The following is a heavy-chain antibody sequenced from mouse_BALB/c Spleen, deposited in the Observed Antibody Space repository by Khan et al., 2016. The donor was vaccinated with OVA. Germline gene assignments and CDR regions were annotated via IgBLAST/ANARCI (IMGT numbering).Heavy chain of an antibody. V-gene: IGHV1S137*01. Sequence: QVHLKQSGAELVRPGVSVKISCKGSGYRFTDFPMHWVKQSHAKSLEWIGVISTYYGAASYNQKFKGKATMTVDKSSSTANMELARLTSEDSAIYYCSRGGGGDRFAYWGQGTLVTVSA. CDR2: ISTYYGAA. CDR1: GYRFTDFP. CDR3: SRGGGGDRFAY. J-gene: IGHJ3*01.